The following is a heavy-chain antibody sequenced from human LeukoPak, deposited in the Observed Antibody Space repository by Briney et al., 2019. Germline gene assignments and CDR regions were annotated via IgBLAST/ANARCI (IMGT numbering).Heavy chain of an antibody. CDR1: GGSISSSSYY. V-gene: IGHV4-61*02. D-gene: IGHD6-13*01. J-gene: IGHJ5*02. CDR3: AKDLYSSSWYGWFDP. CDR2: IYTSGST. Sequence: SETLSLTCTVSGGSISSSSYYWSWIRQPAGKGLEWIGRIYTSGSTNYNPSLKSRVTMSVDTSKNQFSLKLSSVTAADTAVYYCAKDLYSSSWYGWFDPWGQGTLVTVSS.